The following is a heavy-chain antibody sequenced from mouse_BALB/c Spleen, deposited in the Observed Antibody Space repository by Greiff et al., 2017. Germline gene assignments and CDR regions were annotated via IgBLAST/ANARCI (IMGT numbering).Heavy chain of an antibody. D-gene: IGHD2-4*01. CDR1: GYSFTGYF. CDR2: INPSNGGT. J-gene: IGHJ3*01. Sequence: VQLQQSGPELVKPGASVKISCKASGYSFTGYFMNWVKQRPGQGLEWIGGINPSNGGTNFNEKFKSKATLTVDKSSSTAYMQLSSLTSEDSAVYYCTIYYDYPFAYWGQGTLVTVSA. CDR3: TIYYDYPFAY. V-gene: IGHV1S16*01.